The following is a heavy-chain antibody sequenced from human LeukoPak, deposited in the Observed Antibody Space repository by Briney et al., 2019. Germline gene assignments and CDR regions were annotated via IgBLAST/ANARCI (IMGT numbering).Heavy chain of an antibody. J-gene: IGHJ6*02. CDR1: GGSFSGYY. CDR2: INHSGST. V-gene: IGHV4-34*01. D-gene: IGHD6-6*01. Sequence: SETLSLTCAVYGGSFSGYYWSWIRQPPGKGLEWIGEINHSGSTNYNPSLKSRATISVDTSKNQFSLKLSSVTAADTAVYYCARAPRSSPYYYYYYGMDVWGQGTTVTVSS. CDR3: ARAPRSSPYYYYYYGMDV.